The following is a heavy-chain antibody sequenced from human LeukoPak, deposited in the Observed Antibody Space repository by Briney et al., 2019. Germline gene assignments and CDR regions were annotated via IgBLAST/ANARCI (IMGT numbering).Heavy chain of an antibody. Sequence: GGSLRLSCAASGFTFSDHYMDWVRQAPGKGLEWVGRIRDKANSYTTEYAASVKGRFTISRDDSKNSLYLQMNSLRTEDTAVYYRALEMATIGFDYWGQGTLVTVSS. D-gene: IGHD5-24*01. CDR2: IRDKANSYTT. CDR3: ALEMATIGFDY. J-gene: IGHJ4*02. V-gene: IGHV3-72*01. CDR1: GFTFSDHY.